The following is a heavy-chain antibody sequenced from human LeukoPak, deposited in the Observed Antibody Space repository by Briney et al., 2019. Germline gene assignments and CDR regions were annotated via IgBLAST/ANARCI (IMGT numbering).Heavy chain of an antibody. V-gene: IGHV1-8*01. J-gene: IGHJ3*02. CDR1: GYTFTSYD. D-gene: IGHD3-10*01. CDR3: ARGLVVRGDPLDAFDI. CDR2: MNPNSGNT. Sequence: ASVKVSCKASGYTFTSYDINWVRQATGQGLEWMGGMNPNSGNTGYAQKFQGRVTMTRNTSISTAYMELSSLRSEDTAVYYCARGLVVRGDPLDAFDIWGQGTIVTVSS.